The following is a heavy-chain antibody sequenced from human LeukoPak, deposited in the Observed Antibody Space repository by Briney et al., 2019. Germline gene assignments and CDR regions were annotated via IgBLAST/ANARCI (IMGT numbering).Heavy chain of an antibody. D-gene: IGHD3-22*01. CDR2: IIPIFGTA. CDR1: GYTFTSYY. Sequence: GASVKVSCKASGYTFTSYYMHWVRQAPGQGLEWMGGIIPIFGTANYAQKFQGRVTITADESTSTAYMELSSLRSEDTAVYYCARRGSGYYSSYFDYWGQGTLVTVSS. V-gene: IGHV1-69*13. J-gene: IGHJ4*02. CDR3: ARRGSGYYSSYFDY.